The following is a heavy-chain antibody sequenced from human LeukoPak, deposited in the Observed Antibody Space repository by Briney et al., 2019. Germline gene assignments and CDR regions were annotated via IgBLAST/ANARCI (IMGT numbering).Heavy chain of an antibody. CDR3: ARDHGGGPSDFDI. Sequence: GGSLRLSCAASGFTFSSYSMNWVRQAPGKGLEWVSSISSSSSYIYYADSVKGRFTISRDNSKNSLYLQMNSLRAEDTAVYYCARDHGGGPSDFDIWGQGTMVTVSS. D-gene: IGHD3-10*01. V-gene: IGHV3-21*01. CDR1: GFTFSSYS. J-gene: IGHJ3*02. CDR2: ISSSSSYI.